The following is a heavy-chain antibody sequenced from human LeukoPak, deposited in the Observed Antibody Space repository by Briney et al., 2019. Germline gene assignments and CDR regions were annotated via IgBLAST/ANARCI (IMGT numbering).Heavy chain of an antibody. CDR2: ISAYNGNT. D-gene: IGHD3-16*02. CDR1: GYSFSTYV. V-gene: IGHV1-18*01. J-gene: IGHJ4*02. Sequence: ASVKVSCKASGYSFSTYVINWVRQAPGQGLEWMGWISAYNGNTNYAQKFQGRVTMTTDTSTSTVHMELRSLRSDVTAVYYCAREGSVWGSYHYFEYWGQGSLVTVSS. CDR3: AREGSVWGSYHYFEY.